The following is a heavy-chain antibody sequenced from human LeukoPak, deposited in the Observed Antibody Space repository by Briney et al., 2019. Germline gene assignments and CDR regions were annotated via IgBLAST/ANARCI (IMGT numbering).Heavy chain of an antibody. J-gene: IGHJ4*02. CDR3: ARDLHCGGDCSQY. V-gene: IGHV3-66*01. Sequence: PEGSLRLSCAASGFTVSSNYMSWVRQAPGKGLEWVSVIYSGGSTYYADSVKGRFTISRDNSKNTLYLQMNSLRAEDTAVYYCARDLHCGGDCSQYWGQGTLVTVSS. CDR2: IYSGGST. D-gene: IGHD2-21*02. CDR1: GFTVSSNY.